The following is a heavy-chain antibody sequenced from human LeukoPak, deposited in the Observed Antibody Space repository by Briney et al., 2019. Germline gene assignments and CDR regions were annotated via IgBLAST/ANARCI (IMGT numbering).Heavy chain of an antibody. Sequence: ASVKVSCKASGYTFTSYDINWVRQATGQGLEWMGWMNPNSGNTGYAQKFQGRATMTRNTSISTAYMELSSLRSEDTAVYYCARVLSSYSSSWYRLNYYGMDVWGQGTTVTVSS. J-gene: IGHJ6*02. CDR3: ARVLSSYSSSWYRLNYYGMDV. D-gene: IGHD6-13*01. V-gene: IGHV1-8*01. CDR1: GYTFTSYD. CDR2: MNPNSGNT.